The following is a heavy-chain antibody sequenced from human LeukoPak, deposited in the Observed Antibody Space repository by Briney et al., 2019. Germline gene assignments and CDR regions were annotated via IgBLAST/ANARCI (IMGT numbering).Heavy chain of an antibody. V-gene: IGHV1-69*13. J-gene: IGHJ4*02. Sequence: SVKVSCKASGGTFSSYAISWVRQAPGQGLEWMGGIIPIFGTANYAQKFQGRVTITADESTSTAYMELSSLRSEDTAVYYCARWAAVAGTPKKGLDYWGQGALVTVSS. CDR2: IIPIFGTA. CDR1: GGTFSSYA. CDR3: ARWAAVAGTPKKGLDY. D-gene: IGHD6-19*01.